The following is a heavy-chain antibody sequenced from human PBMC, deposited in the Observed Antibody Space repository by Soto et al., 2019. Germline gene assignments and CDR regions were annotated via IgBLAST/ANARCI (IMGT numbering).Heavy chain of an antibody. D-gene: IGHD3-3*01. CDR2: ISAYNGNT. V-gene: IGHV1-18*01. CDR3: ARDDFWSGYYRENYYGMDV. J-gene: IGHJ6*02. CDR1: GYTFTSYC. Sequence: ASVKVSCKASGYTFTSYCISWVRQAPGQGLEWMGWISAYNGNTNYAQKLQGRVTMTTDTSTSTAYMELRSLRSDDTAVYYCARDDFWSGYYRENYYGMDVWGQGTTVTVSS.